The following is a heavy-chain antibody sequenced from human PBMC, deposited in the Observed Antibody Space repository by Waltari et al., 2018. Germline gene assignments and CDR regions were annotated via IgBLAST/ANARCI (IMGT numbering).Heavy chain of an antibody. Sequence: EVQLVQSGAEVKKPGESLKSSCKGAGYSFTSYCIGWVTQMPGKGLEWMGIIYPGDSDTRYSPSFQGQVTISADKSISTAYLQWSSLKASETAMYYCARPDWPGSSSFDYWGQGTLVTVSS. CDR2: IYPGDSDT. D-gene: IGHD6-6*01. CDR1: GYSFTSYC. J-gene: IGHJ4*02. CDR3: ARPDWPGSSSFDY. V-gene: IGHV5-51*01.